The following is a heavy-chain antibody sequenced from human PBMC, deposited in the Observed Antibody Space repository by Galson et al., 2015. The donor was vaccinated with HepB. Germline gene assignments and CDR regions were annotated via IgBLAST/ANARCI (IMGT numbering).Heavy chain of an antibody. V-gene: IGHV5-51*01. CDR3: ARRLGYCSSTSCYRGGGHYYYGMDV. CDR1: GYSFTSYW. Sequence: QSGAEVKKPGESLKISCKGSGYSFTSYWIGWVRQMPGKGLEWMGIIYPGDSDTRYSPSFQGQVTISADKSISTAYLQWSSLKASDTAMYYCARRLGYCSSTSCYRGGGHYYYGMDVWGPGTTVTVSS. D-gene: IGHD2-2*02. CDR2: IYPGDSDT. J-gene: IGHJ6*02.